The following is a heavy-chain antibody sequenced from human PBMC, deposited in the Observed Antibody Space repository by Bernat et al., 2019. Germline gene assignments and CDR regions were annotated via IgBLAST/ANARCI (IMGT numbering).Heavy chain of an antibody. Sequence: EVQLVESGGGLVMPGESLRLSCAASGLTFSHAWMSWVRQAPGKGLEWVGRIKSKTNGGTTDYAAPVKGRFTISRDDSADTLYLQMDSLKSEDTAVYYCTADPPGNSPLFDYWGQGTLVTVSS. J-gene: IGHJ4*02. V-gene: IGHV3-15*01. CDR3: TADPPGNSPLFDY. CDR1: GLTFSHAW. D-gene: IGHD6-13*01. CDR2: IKSKTNGGTT.